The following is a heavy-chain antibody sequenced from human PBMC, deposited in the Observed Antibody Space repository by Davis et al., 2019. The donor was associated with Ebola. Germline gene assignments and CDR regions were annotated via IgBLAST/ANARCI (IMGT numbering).Heavy chain of an antibody. Sequence: PGGSLRLSCAASGIIVSSNHMSWVRQAPGKGLEWVSTFYSRGAIHYADSVKGRFTISRDNSKNTVLLQMSSLRAEDTAIYFCARDLGGLGAAGTSRWLDPWGQGTLVTVSS. D-gene: IGHD6-13*01. CDR2: FYSRGAI. V-gene: IGHV3-53*01. CDR3: ARDLGGLGAAGTSRWLDP. J-gene: IGHJ5*02. CDR1: GIIVSSNH.